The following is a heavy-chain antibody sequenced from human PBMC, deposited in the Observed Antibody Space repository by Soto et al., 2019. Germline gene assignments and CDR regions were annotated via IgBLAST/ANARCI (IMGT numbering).Heavy chain of an antibody. J-gene: IGHJ4*02. Sequence: EVQLVESGGGLIPPGGSLRLSCAASGFLVNSAYMTWVRQAPGKGLEWLSMINSDGSTLYAESVKCRFTVSRDNSKNRLYLPMNSLRAEDTAMYYCARSGYSFAWGYWGQGTLVIVTS. D-gene: IGHD5-18*01. CDR3: ARSGYSFAWGY. CDR2: INSDGST. V-gene: IGHV3-53*01. CDR1: GFLVNSAY.